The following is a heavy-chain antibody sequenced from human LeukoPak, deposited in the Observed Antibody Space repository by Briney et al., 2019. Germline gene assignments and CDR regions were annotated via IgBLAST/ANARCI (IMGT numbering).Heavy chain of an antibody. CDR2: IYYSGST. CDR3: AREGDSSGYVARSYYYGMDV. CDR1: GGSISSGGYY. D-gene: IGHD3-22*01. J-gene: IGHJ6*02. Sequence: PSQTLSLTCTVSGGSISSGGYYWSWIRQHPGKGLEWIGYIYYSGSTYYNPSLKSRVTISVDTSKNQFSLKLSSVTAADTAVYYCAREGDSSGYVARSYYYGMDVWGQGTTVTVSS. V-gene: IGHV4-31*03.